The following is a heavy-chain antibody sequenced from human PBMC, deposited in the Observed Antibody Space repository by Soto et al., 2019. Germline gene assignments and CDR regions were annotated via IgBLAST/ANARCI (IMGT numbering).Heavy chain of an antibody. CDR3: ARSGKKDNYYYYYMDV. J-gene: IGHJ6*03. Sequence: PGGSLRLSCAASGFTFSSYWMSWVRQAPGKGLEWVANIKQDGSEKYYVDSVKGRFTISRDNAKNSLYLQMNSLRAEDTAVYYCARSGKKDNYYYYYMDVWGKGTTVTVSS. V-gene: IGHV3-7*01. CDR1: GFTFSSYW. D-gene: IGHD2-15*01. CDR2: IKQDGSEK.